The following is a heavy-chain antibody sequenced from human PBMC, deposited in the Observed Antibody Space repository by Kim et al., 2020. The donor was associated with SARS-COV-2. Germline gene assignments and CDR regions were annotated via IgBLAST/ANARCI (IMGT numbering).Heavy chain of an antibody. Sequence: GGSLRLSWAASGFTFSDYYMSWIRQAPGKGLEWVSYISSSSSYTNYADSVKGRFTISRDNAKNSLYLQMNSLRAEDTAVYYCARVAVPGYSSSWYRGWFDPWGQGTLVTVSS. J-gene: IGHJ5*02. CDR3: ARVAVPGYSSSWYRGWFDP. CDR1: GFTFSDYY. V-gene: IGHV3-11*05. CDR2: ISSSSSYT. D-gene: IGHD6-13*01.